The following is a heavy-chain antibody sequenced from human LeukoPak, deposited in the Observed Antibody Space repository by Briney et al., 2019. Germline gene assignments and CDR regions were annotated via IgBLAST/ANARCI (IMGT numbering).Heavy chain of an antibody. V-gene: IGHV1-2*02. D-gene: IGHD6-13*01. CDR1: GYTFTGYY. CDR3: ARDSLAAAGSFDY. J-gene: IGHJ4*02. CDR2: INPNSGGT. Sequence: ASVKVSCKASGYTFTGYYMHWVRQAPGQGLEWMGWINPNSGGTNYAQKFQGRVTMTRDTSVSTAYMELSRLRSDDTAVYYCARDSLAAAGSFDYWGQGTLVTVSS.